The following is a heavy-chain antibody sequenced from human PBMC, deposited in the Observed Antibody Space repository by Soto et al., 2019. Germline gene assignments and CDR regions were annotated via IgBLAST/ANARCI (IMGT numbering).Heavy chain of an antibody. CDR3: AKEVGQQLVLDSGMDV. D-gene: IGHD6-13*01. J-gene: IGHJ6*02. CDR2: VSYDGNHK. Sequence: QVQLVESGGGVIQPGTSLSLSCGSSGFTFRSFGMYWVRQAPGKGLEWVAVVSYDGNHKYYADSLKGRFTVSRDNAKNMLYLQMNSLRGEDTVVYYCAKEVGQQLVLDSGMDVWGQGTTVTVSS. V-gene: IGHV3-30*18. CDR1: GFTFRSFG.